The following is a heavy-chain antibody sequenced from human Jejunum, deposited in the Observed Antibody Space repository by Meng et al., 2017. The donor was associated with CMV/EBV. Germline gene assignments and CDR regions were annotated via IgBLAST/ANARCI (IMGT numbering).Heavy chain of an antibody. CDR2: IFPIFSTV. CDR1: TLSSYG. Sequence: TLSSYGISWMQQAPEQGVEWVGTIFPIFSTVNYAQKFQGRVTIATDEFTSAVYMELSSLRSEDTAVFYCARTQAPCSSTACYRSLAYWGQGTLVTVSS. D-gene: IGHD2-2*02. CDR3: ARTQAPCSSTACYRSLAY. J-gene: IGHJ4*02. V-gene: IGHV1-69*05.